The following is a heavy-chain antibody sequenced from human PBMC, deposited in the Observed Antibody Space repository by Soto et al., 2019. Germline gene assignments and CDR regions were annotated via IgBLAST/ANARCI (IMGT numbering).Heavy chain of an antibody. Sequence: ASVKVSCKASGYTFTNYAMHWVRQAPGQRLEWMGWINVGNGNTKYSQKFQGRVTITRDTSASTAYMELSSLRSEDTAVYYCARDSSYFDWSLNWFGPWGQGTLVTVSS. D-gene: IGHD3-9*01. V-gene: IGHV1-3*01. CDR3: ARDSSYFDWSLNWFGP. CDR1: GYTFTNYA. CDR2: INVGNGNT. J-gene: IGHJ5*02.